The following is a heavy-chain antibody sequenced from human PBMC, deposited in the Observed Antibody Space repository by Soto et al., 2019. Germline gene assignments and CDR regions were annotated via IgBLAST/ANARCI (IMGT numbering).Heavy chain of an antibody. V-gene: IGHV3-23*01. Sequence: EVQLLESGGGLVQPGGSLRLSCAASGFTFGDYGMSWVRQAPGKGLEWVSAISGSGGSTYYADSVKCRFTISRDNSKNSLYLQMDSLRAEDTAVYYCAKVYIRERYYYDSSGYFNWGQGTLVTVSS. CDR3: AKVYIRERYYYDSSGYFN. J-gene: IGHJ4*02. CDR2: ISGSGGST. D-gene: IGHD3-22*01. CDR1: GFTFGDYG.